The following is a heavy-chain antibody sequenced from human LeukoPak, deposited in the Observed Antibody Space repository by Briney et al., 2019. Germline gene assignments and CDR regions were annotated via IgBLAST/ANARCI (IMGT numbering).Heavy chain of an antibody. CDR2: ISGSGGST. V-gene: IGHV3-23*01. CDR1: GFTFSSYA. Sequence: GGSRRLSCAASGFTFSSYAMSWVRQAPGKGLDWVSVISGSGGSTHYADSVKGRFPISRENSQNTLYLQMNSLRAEDTAVYYCANESPFLDYWGQGTLVTVSS. J-gene: IGHJ4*02. CDR3: ANESPFLDY.